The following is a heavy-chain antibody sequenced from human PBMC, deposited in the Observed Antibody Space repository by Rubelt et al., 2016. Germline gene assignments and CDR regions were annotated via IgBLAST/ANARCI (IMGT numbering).Heavy chain of an antibody. Sequence: QLQLQESGPGLVKPSETLSLTCTVSGCSISSSSYYWGWIRQPPGKGLEWIGSIYYSGSTYYNPSLKSRVTISVDTSKNQFSLKLSSVTAADTAVYYCARDPQYCSGGSCYSVWFDPWGQGTLVTVSS. V-gene: IGHV4-39*07. J-gene: IGHJ5*02. CDR1: GCSISSSSYY. CDR3: ARDPQYCSGGSCYSVWFDP. CDR2: IYYSGST. D-gene: IGHD2-15*01.